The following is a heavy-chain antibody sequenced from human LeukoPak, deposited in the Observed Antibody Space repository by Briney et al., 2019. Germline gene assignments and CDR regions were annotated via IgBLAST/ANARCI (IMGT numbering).Heavy chain of an antibody. J-gene: IGHJ3*02. CDR1: GFTFSSYA. V-gene: IGHV3-21*01. D-gene: IGHD3-22*01. Sequence: GGSLRLSCAASGFTFSSYAMSWVRQAPGKGLEWVSSISTSSSYIYYADSVKGRFTISRDNANDSLYLQMNSLRAEDTAVYYCARSFSTYSYDASHWRGAFDIWGQGTMVTVSS. CDR2: ISTSSSYI. CDR3: ARSFSTYSYDASHWRGAFDI.